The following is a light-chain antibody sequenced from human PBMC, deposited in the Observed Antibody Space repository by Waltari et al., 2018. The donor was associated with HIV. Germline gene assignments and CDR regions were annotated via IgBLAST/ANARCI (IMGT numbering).Light chain of an antibody. Sequence: DITLTQTPDSLAVSLGSRAAMNCKPSQKISYRSTLNASLAWYQQKPRQPPKLLMFWVSVRASGVPDRFTGSGSETDFTLTINSVQAEDVAVYFCQQYYDKPLTFGRGTKVEI. CDR2: WVS. CDR1: QKISYRSTLNAS. J-gene: IGKJ4*01. V-gene: IGKV4-1*01. CDR3: QQYYDKPLT.